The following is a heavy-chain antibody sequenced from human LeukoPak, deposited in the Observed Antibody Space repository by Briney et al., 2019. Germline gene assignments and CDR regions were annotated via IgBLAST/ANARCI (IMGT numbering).Heavy chain of an antibody. V-gene: IGHV3-74*01. CDR2: INSDGSST. CDR1: GFTFSSYW. D-gene: IGHD2-2*01. CDR3: ARDWEDIVVVPAAIDGMDV. Sequence: GGSLRLSCAASGFTFSSYWMHWVRQAPGKGLVRVSRINSDGSSTSYADSVKGRFTISRDNAKNTLYLQMNSLRAEDTAVYYCARDWEDIVVVPAAIDGMDVWGQGTTVTVSS. J-gene: IGHJ6*02.